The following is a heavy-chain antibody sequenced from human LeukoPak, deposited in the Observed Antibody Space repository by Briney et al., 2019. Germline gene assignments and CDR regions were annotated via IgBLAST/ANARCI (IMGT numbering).Heavy chain of an antibody. CDR1: GFTFTSYW. Sequence: GGSLRLSCAASGFTFTSYWMSWVRQVPGKGLEWVANIKQDGSEKYYVDSVKGRFTISRDNAKNSLYLQMNSLSAEDTAVYYCAREGPGYCSTTSCYIRFQADDYWGQGTLVTVSS. J-gene: IGHJ4*02. V-gene: IGHV3-7*01. D-gene: IGHD2-2*02. CDR2: IKQDGSEK. CDR3: AREGPGYCSTTSCYIRFQADDY.